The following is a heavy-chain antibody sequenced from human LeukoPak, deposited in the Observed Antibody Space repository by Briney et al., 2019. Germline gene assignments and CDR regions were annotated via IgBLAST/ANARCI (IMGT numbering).Heavy chain of an antibody. V-gene: IGHV3-21*01. D-gene: IGHD6-13*01. J-gene: IGHJ4*02. CDR2: ISSSSSYI. Sequence: GGSLRLSCAASGFTFSSYSMNWVRQAPGKGLEWVSSISSSSSYIYHADSVKGRFTISRDNAKNSLYLQMNSLRAEDTAVYYCARGIAAPDFDYWGQGTLVTVSS. CDR1: GFTFSSYS. CDR3: ARGIAAPDFDY.